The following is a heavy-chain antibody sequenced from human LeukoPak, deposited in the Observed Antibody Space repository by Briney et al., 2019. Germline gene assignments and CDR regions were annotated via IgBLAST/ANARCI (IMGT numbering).Heavy chain of an antibody. D-gene: IGHD3-22*01. CDR3: ARDLSGPQYDSSGYDY. CDR2: IWYDGSNN. Sequence: GRSLRLSGSASGFTFIRDGMDWVRPGPGKGVEGGAVIWYDGSNNYYADFVKGGFIISRDNSKKTTYLQMNSLRAEDTAVYYCARDLSGPQYDSSGYDYWGPGTMVTVSS. V-gene: IGHV3-33*07. CDR1: GFTFIRDG. J-gene: IGHJ4*02.